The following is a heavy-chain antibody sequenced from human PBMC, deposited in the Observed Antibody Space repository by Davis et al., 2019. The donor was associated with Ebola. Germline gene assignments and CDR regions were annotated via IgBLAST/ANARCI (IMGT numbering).Heavy chain of an antibody. CDR1: GFTVSSNY. CDR3: AEIYWVRYGMDV. J-gene: IGHJ6*02. Sequence: GGSLRLSCAASGFTVSSNYLNWVRQAPGKGLEWVAVISYDGSNKYYADSVKGRFTISRDNSQNTLSLQMNSLRAEDTAVYYCAEIYWVRYGMDVWGQGTTVTVSS. D-gene: IGHD2-8*02. CDR2: ISYDGSNK. V-gene: IGHV3-30*03.